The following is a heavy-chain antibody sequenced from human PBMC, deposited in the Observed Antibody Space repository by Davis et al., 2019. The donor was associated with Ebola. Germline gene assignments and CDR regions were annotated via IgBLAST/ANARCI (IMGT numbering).Heavy chain of an antibody. D-gene: IGHD6-13*01. CDR3: AKVIDNSAWYGYALDV. Sequence: GGSLRLSCRVSGFTLGDYALNWVRQAPGKGLEWVSAISGSGGSTYYADSVKGRFTIPRDNSQNTLFLQMNSLRADDTAVYYCAKVIDNSAWYGYALDVWGQGTTVPVSS. CDR1: GFTLGDYA. CDR2: ISGSGGST. J-gene: IGHJ6*02. V-gene: IGHV3-23*01.